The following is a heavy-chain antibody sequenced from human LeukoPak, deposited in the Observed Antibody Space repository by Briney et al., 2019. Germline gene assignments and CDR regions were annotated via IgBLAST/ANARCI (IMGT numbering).Heavy chain of an antibody. J-gene: IGHJ4*02. CDR3: AGGVYCSSTSCPTSY. CDR1: GGSFSGYY. CDR2: INHSGST. V-gene: IGHV4-34*01. D-gene: IGHD2-2*01. Sequence: SETLSLTCAVYGGSFSGYYWSWIRQPPGKGLEWIGEINHSGSTNYNPSLKSRVTISVDTSKNQFSLKLSSVTAADTAVYYCAGGVYCSSTSCPTSYWGQGTLVTVSS.